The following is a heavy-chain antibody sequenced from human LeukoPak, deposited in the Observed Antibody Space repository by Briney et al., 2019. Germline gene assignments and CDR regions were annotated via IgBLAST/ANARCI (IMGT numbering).Heavy chain of an antibody. CDR1: GGSFSDYY. D-gene: IGHD1-26*01. Sequence: SETLSLTCAVYGGSFSDYYWTWIRQPPGKGLEWLREIHHSGTTNYKPSLKSRATISVDTSKNQFSLKLTSVTAADTAVYYCARVVGRYYKVDFWGRGTPVTVSP. J-gene: IGHJ4*02. V-gene: IGHV4-34*01. CDR3: ARVVGRYYKVDF. CDR2: IHHSGTT.